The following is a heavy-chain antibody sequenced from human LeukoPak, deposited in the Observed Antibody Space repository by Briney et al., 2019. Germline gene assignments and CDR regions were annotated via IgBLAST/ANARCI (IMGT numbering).Heavy chain of an antibody. CDR3: AGTYYDILTGYSPGAFDI. D-gene: IGHD3-9*01. J-gene: IGHJ3*02. Sequence: SETLSLTCTVSADSISSRSYHWGWIRQPPGKGLEWIGSIYYSGSTYYNASLKSRITISVDTSKNQFSLKLSSVTAADTAVYYCAGTYYDILTGYSPGAFDIWGQGTMVTVSS. CDR2: IYYSGST. CDR1: ADSISSRSYH. V-gene: IGHV4-39*07.